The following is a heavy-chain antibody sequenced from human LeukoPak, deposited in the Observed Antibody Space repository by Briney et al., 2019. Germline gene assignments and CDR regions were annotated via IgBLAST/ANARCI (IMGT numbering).Heavy chain of an antibody. CDR2: IEPDGNEK. CDR1: GCGVRRTW. J-gene: IGHJ4*02. CDR3: ARAYY. Sequence: PGGSLTHSCGASGCGVRRTWRRYTRQAPGKGPEWVANIEPDGNEKGYVNSVRGRFTISRDNAKNSLSLEMNSLRVEDTAVYYCARAYYWGQGTLVTVSS. D-gene: IGHD2-21*01. V-gene: IGHV3-7*01.